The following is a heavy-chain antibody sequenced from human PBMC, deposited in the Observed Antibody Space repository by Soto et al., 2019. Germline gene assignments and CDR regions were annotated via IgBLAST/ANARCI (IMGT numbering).Heavy chain of an antibody. J-gene: IGHJ4*02. Sequence: GGSLRLSCAASGFTFSSYSMSWVRQAPGKGLEWVSAISGSGGSTYYADSVKGRFTISRDNSKNTLYLQMNSLRAEDTAVYYCATPNSPDRLPFDYWGQGTLVTVSS. V-gene: IGHV3-23*01. CDR2: ISGSGGST. CDR3: ATPNSPDRLPFDY. CDR1: GFTFSSYS. D-gene: IGHD2-15*01.